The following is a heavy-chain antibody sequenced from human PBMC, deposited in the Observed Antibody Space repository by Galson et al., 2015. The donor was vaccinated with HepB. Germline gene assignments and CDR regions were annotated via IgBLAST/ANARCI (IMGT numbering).Heavy chain of an antibody. J-gene: IGHJ4*02. D-gene: IGHD2-2*01. CDR2: ISWNSGSI. CDR1: GFTFDDYA. Sequence: SLRLSCAASGFTFDDYAMHWVRQAPGKGLEWVSGISWNSGSIGYADSVKGRFTISRDNAKNSLYLQMNSLRAEDTALYYCAKAPSSSANYFSYWGRGTLVTVSS. V-gene: IGHV3-9*01. CDR3: AKAPSSSANYFSY.